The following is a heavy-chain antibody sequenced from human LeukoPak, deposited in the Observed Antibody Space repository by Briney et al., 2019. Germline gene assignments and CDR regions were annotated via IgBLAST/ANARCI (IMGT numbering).Heavy chain of an antibody. V-gene: IGHV5-51*01. Sequence: GESLKISCKASGYTFTHQWIGWVRQKSGSGLEWMGIIYPRDSDTRYSPSFQGHVTISADTSINTAYLEWSRLEASDTAIYYFARLRNLMGAIWGQGPLVSAPS. CDR3: ARLRNLMGAI. CDR2: IYPRDSDT. CDR1: GYTFTHQW. D-gene: IGHD1-14*01. J-gene: IGHJ4*02.